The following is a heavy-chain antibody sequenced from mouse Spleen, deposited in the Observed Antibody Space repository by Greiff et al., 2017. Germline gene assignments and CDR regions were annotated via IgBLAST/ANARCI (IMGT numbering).Heavy chain of an antibody. D-gene: IGHD2-3*01. Sequence: EVQVVESGGGLVKLGGSLKLSCAASGFTFSSYAMSWVRQTPEKRLEWVATISSGGGNTYYPDSVKGRFTISRDNAKNTLYLQMSSLKSEDTAMYYCARQVYDGYYAWFAYWGQGTLVTVSA. CDR1: GFTFSSYA. CDR2: ISSGGGNT. J-gene: IGHJ3*01. CDR3: ARQVYDGYYAWFAY. V-gene: IGHV5-9-3*01.